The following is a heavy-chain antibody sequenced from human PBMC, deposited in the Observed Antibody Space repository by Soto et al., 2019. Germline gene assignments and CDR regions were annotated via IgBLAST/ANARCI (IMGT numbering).Heavy chain of an antibody. V-gene: IGHV4-30-4*02. CDR2: IYYSGST. CDR1: GGSISSGDYY. CDR3: AREITGTGTYYFDY. J-gene: IGHJ4*02. Sequence: SETLSLTCTVSGGSISSGDYYGSWILQPPGKGLEWIGYIYYSGSTYYNPSLKSRVTISVDTSKNQFSLKLSSVTAADTAVCYCAREITGTGTYYFDYWGQGTLVTVSS. D-gene: IGHD1-20*01.